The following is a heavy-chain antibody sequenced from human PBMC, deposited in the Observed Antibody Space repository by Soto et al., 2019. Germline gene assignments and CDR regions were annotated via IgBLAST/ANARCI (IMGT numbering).Heavy chain of an antibody. V-gene: IGHV1-3*01. CDR3: ASLIRLAGDY. Sequence: QVQLVQSGAEVKKPGASVKVSCKASGYTFTSYAMHWVRQDPGQRLEWMGWINDYNGNTKYSQKFLGRVTITSDTSGSPDMMGLSSLRSDETALYYCASLIRLAGDYWGQGTLVTVSS. J-gene: IGHJ4*02. CDR2: INDYNGNT. CDR1: GYTFTSYA. D-gene: IGHD6-19*01.